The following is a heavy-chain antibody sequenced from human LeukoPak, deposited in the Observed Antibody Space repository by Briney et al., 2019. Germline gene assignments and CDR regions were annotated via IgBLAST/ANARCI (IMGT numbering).Heavy chain of an antibody. J-gene: IGHJ5*02. CDR2: ISSSSSYI. Sequence: GGSLRLSCAASGFKFSSYSMKWVRQAPGKGLEWVSFISSSSSYIYYADSLKGRFTISRDNAKNTLYLQMNSLRAEDTAVYYCAKDPPYYYDSSGYYPWGQGTLVTVSS. D-gene: IGHD3-22*01. CDR1: GFKFSSYS. CDR3: AKDPPYYYDSSGYYP. V-gene: IGHV3-21*04.